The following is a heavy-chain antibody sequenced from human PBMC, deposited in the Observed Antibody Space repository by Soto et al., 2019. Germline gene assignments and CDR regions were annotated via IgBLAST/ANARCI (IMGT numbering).Heavy chain of an antibody. D-gene: IGHD2-15*01. CDR2: INHSGST. V-gene: IGHV4-34*01. CDR1: GGSFSGYY. J-gene: IGHJ5*02. Sequence: SETLSLTCAVYGGSFSGYYWSWIRQPPGKGLEWIGEINHSGSTIYNPSLKSRVTISVDTSKNQFSLRLSSVTAADTAVYYCASKDLAVLTSWGQGTLVTVSS. CDR3: ASKDLAVLTS.